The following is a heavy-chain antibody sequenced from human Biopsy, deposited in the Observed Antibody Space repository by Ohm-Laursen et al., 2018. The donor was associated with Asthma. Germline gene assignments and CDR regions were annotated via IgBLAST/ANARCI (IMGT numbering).Heavy chain of an antibody. Sequence: GSSVKVSCETSGYTFNSAGITWVRQAPGQGLEWVGWISVYNGNTKVAQKLQDRVTMITDTSTSTAYMELRSLRSDDTAVYFCARAVDYSHYYGIDVWGQGTTVTVS. V-gene: IGHV1-18*01. CDR1: GYTFNSAG. J-gene: IGHJ6*02. CDR2: ISVYNGNT. D-gene: IGHD3-10*01. CDR3: ARAVDYSHYYGIDV.